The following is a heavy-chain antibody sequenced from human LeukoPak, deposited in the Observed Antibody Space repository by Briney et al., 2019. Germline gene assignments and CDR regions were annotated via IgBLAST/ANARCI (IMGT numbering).Heavy chain of an antibody. CDR1: GGSITSDNW. D-gene: IGHD2-2*02. CDR3: AQIVVVPGAIGYYYGMDV. Sequence: SGTLSLTCAVSGGSITSDNWWSWVRQPPGKGLEWIGEIYHSGSTNYNPSLRSRVTISVDESKNQFSLELSSVTAADTATYYYAQIVVVPGAIGYYYGMDVWGQGTTVTVSS. CDR2: IYHSGST. J-gene: IGHJ6*02. V-gene: IGHV4-4*02.